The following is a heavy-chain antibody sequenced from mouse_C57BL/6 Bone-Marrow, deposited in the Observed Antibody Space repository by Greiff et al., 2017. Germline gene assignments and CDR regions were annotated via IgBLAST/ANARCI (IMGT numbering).Heavy chain of an antibody. CDR2: IWRGGST. Sequence: VQRVESGPGLVQPSQSLSITCTVSGFSLTSYGVHWVRQSPGKGLEWLGVIWRGGSTDYNAAFMSRLSITKDNSKSQVFFKMNSLQADDTAIYYCAKNYYGRGGHFDYWGQGTTLTVSS. CDR3: AKNYYGRGGHFDY. D-gene: IGHD1-1*01. V-gene: IGHV2-5*01. J-gene: IGHJ2*01. CDR1: GFSLTSYG.